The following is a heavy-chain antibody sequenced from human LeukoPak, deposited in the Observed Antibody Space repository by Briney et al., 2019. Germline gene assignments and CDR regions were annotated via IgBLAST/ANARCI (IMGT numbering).Heavy chain of an antibody. CDR3: ARGVTRYDFDY. D-gene: IGHD2-21*02. CDR2: IYYSGST. V-gene: IGHV4-59*01. CDR1: GGSISSYY. J-gene: IGHJ4*02. Sequence: PPETLSLTCTVSGGSISSYYWSWIRQPPGKGLVWIGYIYYSGSTNYNPSLKSRVTISVDTSKNQFSLKLSSVTAADTAVYYCARGVTRYDFDYWGQGTLVTVSS.